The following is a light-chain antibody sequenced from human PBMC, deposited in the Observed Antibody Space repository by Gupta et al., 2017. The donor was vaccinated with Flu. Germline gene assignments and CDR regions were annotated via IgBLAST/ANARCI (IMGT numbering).Light chain of an antibody. CDR1: QSVSSY. J-gene: IGKJ2*01. Sequence: ASLALSPGEKASLSGRASQSVSSYLAWYQQKPGQAPRLLIYDASTRATGIPARFSGSGSGTDFTLTISSLEPEDFAVYYCQQRSNWPYTFGQGTKLEIK. CDR2: DAS. CDR3: QQRSNWPYT. V-gene: IGKV3-11*01.